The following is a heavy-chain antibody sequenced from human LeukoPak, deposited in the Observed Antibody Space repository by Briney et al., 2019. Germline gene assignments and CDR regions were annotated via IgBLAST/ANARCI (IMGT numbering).Heavy chain of an antibody. J-gene: IGHJ4*02. CDR2: ISGSTDTT. CDR1: GFTFSNSA. CDR3: AKGSDGSCYSPSDC. Sequence: GGSLRLSCAASGFTFSNSAMSWVRQAPGKGLEWVSSISGSTDTTYYADSVKGRFTISRDNSKNTLYLQMNSLRAGDTAVYYCAKGSDGSCYSPSDCWGQGTLVTV. V-gene: IGHV3-23*01. D-gene: IGHD2-15*01.